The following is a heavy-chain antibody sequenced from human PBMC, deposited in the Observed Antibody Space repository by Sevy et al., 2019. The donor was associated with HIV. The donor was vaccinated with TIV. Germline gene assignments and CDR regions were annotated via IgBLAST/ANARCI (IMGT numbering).Heavy chain of an antibody. CDR2: ISSSSNYI. CDR1: GFTFSTYS. J-gene: IGHJ6*02. V-gene: IGHV3-21*01. D-gene: IGHD3-3*01. Sequence: GGSLRLSCAVSGFTFSTYSMTWVRQAPGKGLEWVSSISSSSNYIYYPDSVKGRFTISRDNAKNSLYLQMNSLRAEDTAVYYCAKNENFWSGYLAMDVWGQGTTVTVSS. CDR3: AKNENFWSGYLAMDV.